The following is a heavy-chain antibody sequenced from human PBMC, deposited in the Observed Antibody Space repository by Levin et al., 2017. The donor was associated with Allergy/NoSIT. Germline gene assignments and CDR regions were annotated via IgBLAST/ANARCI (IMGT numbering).Heavy chain of an antibody. V-gene: IGHV4-39*07. J-gene: IGHJ5*02. CDR1: GGSISTTSYY. D-gene: IGHD4-17*01. Sequence: SETLSLTCTVSGGSISTTSYYWGWIRQPPGKGLEWIGSIFYGGSTYYNPSLKSRVTISLDTSTNHFSLKLTSVTAADTALYYCARGDYGDYWGHWFDPWGQGTLVTVSS. CDR3: ARGDYGDYWGHWFDP. CDR2: IFYGGST.